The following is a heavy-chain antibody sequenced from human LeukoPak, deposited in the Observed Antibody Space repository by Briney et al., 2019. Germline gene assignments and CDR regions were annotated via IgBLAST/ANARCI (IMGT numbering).Heavy chain of an antibody. V-gene: IGHV3-33*01. J-gene: IGHJ4*02. CDR2: IWSDGSNK. D-gene: IGHD3-10*01. Sequence: GGSLRLSCVASGFTFSDYGIHWVRRAPVKGLEWVAVIWSDGSNKYYADSVKGRFTISRDNSKKTLYLQMNSLRVEDTAVYYCVRASGSFDYWGQGTLVTVSS. CDR3: VRASGSFDY. CDR1: GFTFSDYG.